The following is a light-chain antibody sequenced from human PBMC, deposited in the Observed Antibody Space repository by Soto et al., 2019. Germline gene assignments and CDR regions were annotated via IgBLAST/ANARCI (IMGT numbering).Light chain of an antibody. CDR1: QSMSSY. V-gene: IGKV1-39*01. J-gene: IGKJ1*01. CDR3: QQSYSTIWT. CDR2: AAS. Sequence: DIQMTQSPSSLSASVGDRVTITCRASQSMSSYLNRYQQKPGKAPKLLIYAASSLQSGVPSRFSGSGSGTDFTLTISSLQPEDFATYYCQQSYSTIWTFGQGTKVEIK.